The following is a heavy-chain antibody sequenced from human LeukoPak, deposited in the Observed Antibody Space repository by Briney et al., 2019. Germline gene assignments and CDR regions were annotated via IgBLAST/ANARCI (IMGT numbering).Heavy chain of an antibody. Sequence: SETLSLTCAVSGGSISSSKWWSWVRQPPGKGLEWIGEIYHSGSTNYNPSLKSRVTISVDKSKNRFSLKLSSVTAADTAVYYCATVSAFFYDSGSYYTFDYWGQGTLVTVSS. CDR2: IYHSGST. D-gene: IGHD3-10*01. CDR3: ATVSAFFYDSGSYYTFDY. CDR1: GGSISSSKW. J-gene: IGHJ4*02. V-gene: IGHV4-4*02.